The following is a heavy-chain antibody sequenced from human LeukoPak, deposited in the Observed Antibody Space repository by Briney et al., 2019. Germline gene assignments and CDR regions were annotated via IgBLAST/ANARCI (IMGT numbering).Heavy chain of an antibody. CDR1: GGSISSGGYY. CDR2: IYHSGST. D-gene: IGHD3-10*01. V-gene: IGHV4-30-2*02. Sequence: PSETLSLTCTVSGGSISSGGYYWSWIRQPPGKGLEWIGYIYHSGSTYYNPSLKSRVTISVDRSKNQFSLKLSSVTAADTAVYYCARDMVRGVTSRWFDPWGQGTLVTVSS. CDR3: ARDMVRGVTSRWFDP. J-gene: IGHJ5*02.